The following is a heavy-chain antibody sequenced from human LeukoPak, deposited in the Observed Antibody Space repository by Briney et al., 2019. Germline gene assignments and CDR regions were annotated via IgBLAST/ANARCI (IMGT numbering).Heavy chain of an antibody. CDR2: IRYDGSNK. Sequence: PGGSLRLSCAASGFTFSSYGMHGVRQAPGKGLEGVAFIRYDGSNKYYADSVKGRFTISRDNSKNTLYLQMNSLRAEDTAVYYCAKDRAYSTHRSIDYWGQGTLVTVSS. CDR1: GFTFSSYG. CDR3: AKDRAYSTHRSIDY. J-gene: IGHJ4*02. V-gene: IGHV3-30*02. D-gene: IGHD4-11*01.